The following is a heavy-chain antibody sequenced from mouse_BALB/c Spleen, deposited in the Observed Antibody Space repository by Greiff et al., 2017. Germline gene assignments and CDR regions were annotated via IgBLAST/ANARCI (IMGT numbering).Heavy chain of an antibody. J-gene: IGHJ2*01. CDR2: INPSSGYT. CDR1: GYTFTSYT. CDR3: AREGTTADFDY. V-gene: IGHV1-4*01. D-gene: IGHD1-2*01. Sequence: VQLQESGAELARPGASVKMSCKASGYTFTSYTMHWVKQRPGQGLEWIGYINPSSGYTNYNQKFKDKATLTADKSSSTAYMQLSSLTSEDSAVYYCAREGTTADFDYWGQGTTLTVSS.